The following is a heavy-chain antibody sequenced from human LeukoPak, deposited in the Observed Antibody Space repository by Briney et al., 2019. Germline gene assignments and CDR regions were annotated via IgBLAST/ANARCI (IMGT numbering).Heavy chain of an antibody. D-gene: IGHD1-14*01. Sequence: ASVKVSCKASGYTFTSSGISWVRQAPGQGLEWMGWISGYNGETNYVQKFLGRVTMTIDSSTSTAYMELRSLRSDDTAVYYCARGATGTLLLDYWGQGTLVTVSS. CDR1: GYTFTSSG. V-gene: IGHV1-18*01. J-gene: IGHJ4*02. CDR3: ARGATGTLLLDY. CDR2: ISGYNGET.